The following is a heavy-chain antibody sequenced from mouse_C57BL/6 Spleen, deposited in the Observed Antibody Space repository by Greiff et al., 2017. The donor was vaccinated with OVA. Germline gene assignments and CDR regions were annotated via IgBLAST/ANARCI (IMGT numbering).Heavy chain of an antibody. V-gene: IGHV1-82*01. J-gene: IGHJ3*01. CDR3: ARGELA. CDR1: GYAFSSYW. Sequence: VKLMESGPELVKPGASVKISCKASGYAFSSYWMNWVKQRPGKGLEWIGLIYPGDGDTNYNEKFKGKATLTSDKSSSTAYMQLSSLTSEDSAVYFCARGELAWGQGTLVTVSA. CDR2: IYPGDGDT.